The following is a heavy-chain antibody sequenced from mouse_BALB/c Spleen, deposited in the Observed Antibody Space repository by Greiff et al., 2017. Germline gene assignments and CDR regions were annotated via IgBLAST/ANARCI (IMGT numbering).Heavy chain of an antibody. Sequence: EVMLVESGGGLVKPGGSLKLSCAASGFTFSSYAMSWVRQSPEKRLEWVAEISSGGSYTYYPDTVTGRFTISRDNAKNTLYLEMSSLRSEDTAMYYCARGVNHGYAMDYWGQGTSVTVSS. J-gene: IGHJ4*01. V-gene: IGHV5-9-4*01. CDR1: GFTFSSYA. CDR3: ARGVNHGYAMDY. CDR2: ISSGGSYT.